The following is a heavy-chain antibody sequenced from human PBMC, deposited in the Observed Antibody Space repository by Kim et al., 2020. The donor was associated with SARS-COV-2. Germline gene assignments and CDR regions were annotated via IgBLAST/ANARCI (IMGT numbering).Heavy chain of an antibody. CDR3: ARSREATVDY. CDR2: YTT. J-gene: IGHJ4*02. V-gene: IGHV3-72*01. Sequence: YTTVYAASVKGRCTISRDDSKNSLSLQMTWLGAVDTAVYYCARSREATVDYWGQGTLVTVSS. D-gene: IGHD1-26*01.